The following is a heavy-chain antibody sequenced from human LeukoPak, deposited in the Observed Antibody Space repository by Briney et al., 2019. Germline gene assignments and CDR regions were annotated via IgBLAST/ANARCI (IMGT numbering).Heavy chain of an antibody. CDR1: GYTFTSYG. V-gene: IGHV1-18*01. Sequence: VASVKVSCKASGYTFTSYGISWVRQAPGQGLEWMGWISAYNGNTNYAQKLQGRVTMTTDTSTSTAYMELRSLRSNDTAVYYCARDRLVAARQPPLYWGQGTLVTVSS. CDR2: ISAYNGNT. CDR3: ARDRLVAARQPPLY. D-gene: IGHD6-6*01. J-gene: IGHJ4*02.